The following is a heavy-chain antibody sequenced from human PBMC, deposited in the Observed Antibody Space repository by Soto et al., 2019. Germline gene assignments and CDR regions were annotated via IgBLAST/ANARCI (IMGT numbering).Heavy chain of an antibody. CDR2: ISYDGSHH. Sequence: QVQLVESGGGVVQPGRSLRLSCAASRLSFSSYGMHWVRQAPGKGLEWVALISYDGSHHYYADSVKGRVTISRENSENSVLLQIRSLRSGVMAVYYCAKVRAGFGRGMDVWGQGTRVTVSS. V-gene: IGHV3-30*18. CDR1: RLSFSSYG. D-gene: IGHD3-16*01. CDR3: AKVRAGFGRGMDV. J-gene: IGHJ6*01.